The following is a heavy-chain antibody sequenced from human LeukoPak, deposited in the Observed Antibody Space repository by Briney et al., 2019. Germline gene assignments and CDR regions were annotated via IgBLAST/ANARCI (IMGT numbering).Heavy chain of an antibody. D-gene: IGHD3-10*01. Sequence: ASVKVFCKVSGYTLTELSMHWVRQASGKGLEWMGGFDPEDGETIYAQKFQGRVTMTEDTSTDTAYMELSSLRSEDTAVYYCARIAGVRGVITSDYYYGMDVWGQGTTVTVSS. CDR1: GYTLTELS. CDR2: FDPEDGET. CDR3: ARIAGVRGVITSDYYYGMDV. V-gene: IGHV1-24*01. J-gene: IGHJ6*02.